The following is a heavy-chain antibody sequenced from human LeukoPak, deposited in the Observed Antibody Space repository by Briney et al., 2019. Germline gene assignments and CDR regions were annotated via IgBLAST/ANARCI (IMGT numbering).Heavy chain of an antibody. V-gene: IGHV3-48*04. J-gene: IGHJ4*02. D-gene: IGHD4-17*01. CDR3: ARDPEYGDPIDY. CDR1: GFTFSSYS. Sequence: GGSLRLSCAASGFTFSSYSMNWVRQAPGKGLEWVSYISSSSSTIYYADPVKGRFTISRDNAKNSLYLQMNSLRAEDAAVYYCARDPEYGDPIDYWGQGTLVTVS. CDR2: ISSSSSTI.